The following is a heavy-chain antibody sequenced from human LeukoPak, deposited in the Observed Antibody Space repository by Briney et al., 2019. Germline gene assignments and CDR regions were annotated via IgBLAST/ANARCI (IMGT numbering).Heavy chain of an antibody. D-gene: IGHD1-26*01. Sequence: GGSLRLSCAASGFTFSSYAMSWVRQAPGKGLEWVSAISGSGGSTYYADSVKGRFTISRDNAKNSLYLQMNSLRAEDTAVYYCARVGASSPDLDYWGQGTLVTVSS. J-gene: IGHJ4*02. CDR2: ISGSGGST. CDR1: GFTFSSYA. CDR3: ARVGASSPDLDY. V-gene: IGHV3-23*01.